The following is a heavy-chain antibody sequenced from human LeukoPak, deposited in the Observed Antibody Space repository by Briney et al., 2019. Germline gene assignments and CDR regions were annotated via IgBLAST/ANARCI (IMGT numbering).Heavy chain of an antibody. CDR3: ARVLKWELRVFDY. Sequence: ASVKVSCKASGYTFTGYYMHWVRQAPGQGLERMGWINPNSGGTNYAQKFQGRVTMTRDTSISTAYMELSRLRSDDTAVYYCARVLKWELRVFDYWGQGTLVTVSS. D-gene: IGHD1-26*01. J-gene: IGHJ4*02. V-gene: IGHV1-2*02. CDR2: INPNSGGT. CDR1: GYTFTGYY.